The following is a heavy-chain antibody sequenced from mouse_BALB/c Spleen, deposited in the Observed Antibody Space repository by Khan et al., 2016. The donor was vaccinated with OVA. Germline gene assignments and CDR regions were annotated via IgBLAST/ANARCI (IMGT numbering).Heavy chain of an antibody. D-gene: IGHD1-1*01. CDR1: GYSITSGYA. Sequence: EVQLQESGPGLVKPSQSLSLTCTVTGYSITSGYAWNWIRQFPGNKLEWMGYISYSGVTSYNPPLKSRISITRDTSKNQFFLQLNSLTTEDTATYYCARGNYYGYYFDYWGQGTTLTVSS. J-gene: IGHJ2*01. CDR2: ISYSGVT. V-gene: IGHV3-2*02. CDR3: ARGNYYGYYFDY.